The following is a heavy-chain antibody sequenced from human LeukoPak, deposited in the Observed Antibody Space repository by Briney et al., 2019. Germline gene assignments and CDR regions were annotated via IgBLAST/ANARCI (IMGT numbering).Heavy chain of an antibody. Sequence: GGSLRLSCAASGFNFSDYYMIWIRQARGKGLEWVSHISYSGTGISYAASVKGRFTISRDNAKNTLYLQMNSLRVDDTALYYCAKGVFGVNRAFDYWGQGTLVTVSS. V-gene: IGHV3-11*01. D-gene: IGHD3-3*01. J-gene: IGHJ4*02. CDR2: ISYSGTGI. CDR1: GFNFSDYY. CDR3: AKGVFGVNRAFDY.